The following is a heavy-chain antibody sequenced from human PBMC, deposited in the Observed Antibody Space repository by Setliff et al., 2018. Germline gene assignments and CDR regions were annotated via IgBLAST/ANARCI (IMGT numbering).Heavy chain of an antibody. CDR1: GFTFSNYA. CDR3: AKRGDSSSWLEY. V-gene: IGHV3-30-3*02. CDR2: ISYDGINK. D-gene: IGHD6-13*01. J-gene: IGHJ4*02. Sequence: GGSLRLSCAASGFTFSNYAMHWVRQVPGKGLEWVAVISYDGINKYHADSVKGRFTISRDNSKNTLYLQMTSLRAEDTAVYYCAKRGDSSSWLEYWGQGTLVTVSS.